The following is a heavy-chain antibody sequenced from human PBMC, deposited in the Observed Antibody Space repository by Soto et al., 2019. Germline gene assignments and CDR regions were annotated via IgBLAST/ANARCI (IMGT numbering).Heavy chain of an antibody. V-gene: IGHV3-53*01. D-gene: IGHD1-1*01. J-gene: IGHJ4*02. CDR1: GFIVSGSH. CDR3: ARLTEAERH. Sequence: GGSRRRSWVVSGFIVSGSHMIWVRQAPGKGLEGVSILYNHGKTNYVDSVKGRFTITRDNSKNTVYLQMNSLRVEDTAVYYCARLTEAERHWGQGALVTVSS. CDR2: LYNHGKT.